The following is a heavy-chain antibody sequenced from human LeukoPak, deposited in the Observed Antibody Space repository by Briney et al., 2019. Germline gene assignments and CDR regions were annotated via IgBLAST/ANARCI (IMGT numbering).Heavy chain of an antibody. CDR1: GGTFSSYA. CDR2: IIPIFGTA. Sequence: SVKVSCKASGGTFSSYAISWVRQAPGQGLEWMGRIIPIFGTANYAQKFQGRVTITTDESTSTAYMELSSLRSEDTAVYYCARVGSLGTSPTDYYYYMDVWGKGTTVTVSS. CDR3: ARVGSLGTSPTDYYYYMDV. V-gene: IGHV1-69*05. J-gene: IGHJ6*03. D-gene: IGHD7-27*01.